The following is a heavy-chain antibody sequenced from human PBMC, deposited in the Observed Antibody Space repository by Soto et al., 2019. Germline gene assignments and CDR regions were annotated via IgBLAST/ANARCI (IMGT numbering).Heavy chain of an antibody. V-gene: IGHV1-3*01. D-gene: IGHD4-4*01. CDR1: EYSLSFYT. CDR2: INDGNGDS. J-gene: IGHJ4*01. CDR3: VRVLQGLYFFDY. Sequence: ASVKVSCKASEYSLSFYTLHWVRQAPGQRLERMGCINDGNGDSKYSQKFQGRVSISRDTSARTASMELSSLTSEDTAVYYCVRVLQGLYFFDYWG.